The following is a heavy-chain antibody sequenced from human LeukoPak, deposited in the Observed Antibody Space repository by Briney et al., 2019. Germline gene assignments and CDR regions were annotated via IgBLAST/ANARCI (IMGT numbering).Heavy chain of an antibody. J-gene: IGHJ6*02. D-gene: IGHD6-19*01. Sequence: PGGSLRLSCAASGFTFSDYYMSWIRQAPGKGLEWVSYISSSGSTIYYADSVKGRFTISRDNAKNSLYLQMNSLRAEDTAVYYCARDQSTWLGIYYYYGMDVWGQGTTVTVSS. CDR1: GFTFSDYY. V-gene: IGHV3-11*01. CDR2: ISSSGSTI. CDR3: ARDQSTWLGIYYYYGMDV.